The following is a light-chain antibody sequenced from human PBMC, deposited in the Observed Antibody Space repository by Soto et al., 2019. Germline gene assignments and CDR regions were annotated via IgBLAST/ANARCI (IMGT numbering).Light chain of an antibody. CDR1: SSDVGGYDY. CDR2: EVS. V-gene: IGLV2-14*01. J-gene: IGLJ2*01. CDR3: TSYTSSTTRV. Sequence: QSALTQPASVSGSPGQSITISCTGTSSDVGGYDYVSWYQQHAGKAPKLMIFEVSNRPSGVSNRFSGSKSGNTASLTISGVQADDEADYYCTSYTSSTTRVFGGGTKLTVL.